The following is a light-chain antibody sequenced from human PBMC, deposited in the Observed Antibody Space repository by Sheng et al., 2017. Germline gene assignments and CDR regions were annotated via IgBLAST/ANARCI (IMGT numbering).Light chain of an antibody. CDR1: QDINKY. Sequence: DIQMTQSPSSLSASVGDRVTITCQASQDINKYLSWFQQKPGKAPKLLIYDASTLETGVPSRFSGRGSGTDFTLTIDNLQPEDFATYYCQQYAVFPPYTFGQGTNLEMK. CDR3: QQYAVFPPYT. J-gene: IGKJ2*01. CDR2: DAS. V-gene: IGKV1-33*01.